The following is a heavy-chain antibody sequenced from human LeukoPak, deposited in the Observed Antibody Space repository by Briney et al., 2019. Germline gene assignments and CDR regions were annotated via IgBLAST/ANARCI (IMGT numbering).Heavy chain of an antibody. CDR2: IYYSGST. CDR3: ARVSDILTGYSYFDY. D-gene: IGHD3-9*01. J-gene: IGHJ4*02. Sequence: SETLSLTCTVSGGSISSGDYYWSWIRQPPGKGLEWIGYIYYSGSTDYNPSLKSRVTISVDTSKDQFSLKLSSVTAADTAVYYCARVSDILTGYSYFDYWGQGTLVTVSS. CDR1: GGSISSGDYY. V-gene: IGHV4-30-4*01.